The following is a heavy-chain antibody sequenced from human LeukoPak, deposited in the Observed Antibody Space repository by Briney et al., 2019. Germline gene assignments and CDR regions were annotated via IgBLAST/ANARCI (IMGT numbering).Heavy chain of an antibody. CDR3: ARGTVGADC. D-gene: IGHD1-26*01. V-gene: IGHV3-7*03. J-gene: IGHJ4*02. Sequence: GGSLRLSCAASGFIFSNAWMSWVRRAPGKGLEWVANIKEDGSEKYYVDSVKGRFTISRDNAKNSLYLQMNSLRADDTAVYFCARGTVGADCWGQGSLVTVSS. CDR2: IKEDGSEK. CDR1: GFIFSNAW.